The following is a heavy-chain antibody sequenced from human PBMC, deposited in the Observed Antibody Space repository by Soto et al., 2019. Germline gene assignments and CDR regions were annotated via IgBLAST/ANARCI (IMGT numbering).Heavy chain of an antibody. CDR3: ARSGGYCFPFCG. CDR2: INAITGDT. J-gene: IGHJ4*02. V-gene: IGHV1-3*01. D-gene: IGHD2-21*01. CDR1: GYTFGRDG. Sequence: QVHLVQSGAEVKTPGASVKVSCKGYGYTFGRDGMHWVRQAPGQGLEWLAWINAITGDTKYSQRFHGRLTVSRDTSAHTAYLQLSSLRFDDTAVYYCARSGGYCFPFCGWCQGTLVTASS.